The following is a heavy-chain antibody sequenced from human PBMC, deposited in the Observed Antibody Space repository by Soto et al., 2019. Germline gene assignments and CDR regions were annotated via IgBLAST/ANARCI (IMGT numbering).Heavy chain of an antibody. Sequence: PSETLSLTCTISGVSSSSGKWWSWVCQPPGEGREWIGEIFHTGNTDYKPSLKSRVSILVDKSKNQFSLNLDSVTAADTAVYYCARNLFDSRGYPPEVWGQGILVTVSS. D-gene: IGHD3-22*01. CDR2: IFHTGNT. J-gene: IGHJ4*02. V-gene: IGHV4-4*02. CDR1: GVSSSSGKW. CDR3: ARNLFDSRGYPPEV.